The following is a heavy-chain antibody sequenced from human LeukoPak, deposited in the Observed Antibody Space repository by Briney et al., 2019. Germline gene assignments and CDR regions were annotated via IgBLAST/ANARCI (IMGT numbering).Heavy chain of an antibody. Sequence: KPSETLSLTCAVSGGSFSGYYWTWIRQPPGKGLEWIGEINHSGSANYNPSLMSRVTISLDTSKNHFSLNLSSVTAADTAAYYCARLQNHDTSGYYSFDYWGRGTLVTVSS. CDR1: GGSFSGYY. J-gene: IGHJ4*02. D-gene: IGHD3-22*01. CDR3: ARLQNHDTSGYYSFDY. V-gene: IGHV4-34*01. CDR2: INHSGSA.